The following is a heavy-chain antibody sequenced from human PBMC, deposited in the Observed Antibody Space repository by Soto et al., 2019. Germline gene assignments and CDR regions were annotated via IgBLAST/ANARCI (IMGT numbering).Heavy chain of an antibody. Sequence: ASVKVSCKPSGYTFTSYGITWVRQAPGQGLEWMGWISAYNGNTNYAQKFQGRVTMTTDTSTSTAYMELRSLGSDDTAVYYCAGGCFGDFVNVLDSGAQGPLVPVSS. CDR3: AGGCFGDFVNVLDS. V-gene: IGHV1-18*01. CDR2: ISAYNGNT. D-gene: IGHD3-10*01. J-gene: IGHJ4*02. CDR1: GYTFTSYG.